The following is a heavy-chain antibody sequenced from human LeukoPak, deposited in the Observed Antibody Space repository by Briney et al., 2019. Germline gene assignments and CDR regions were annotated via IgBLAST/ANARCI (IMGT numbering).Heavy chain of an antibody. CDR2: ISSSSSTI. CDR1: GFTFSSYS. D-gene: IGHD4-17*01. Sequence: SGGSLRLSCAASGFTFSSYSMNWVRQAPGKGLEWVSYISSSSSTIYYADSVKGRFTISRDNAKNSLYLQMNSLRAEDTAAYYCAREPYDYGDYYFDYWGQGTLVTVSS. V-gene: IGHV3-48*01. J-gene: IGHJ4*02. CDR3: AREPYDYGDYYFDY.